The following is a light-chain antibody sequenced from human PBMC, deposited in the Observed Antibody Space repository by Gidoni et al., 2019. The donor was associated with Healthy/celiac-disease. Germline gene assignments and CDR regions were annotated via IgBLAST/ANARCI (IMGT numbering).Light chain of an antibody. CDR2: EVS. CDR1: SSDVGGYNY. CDR3: SSYAGSNNSDVV. J-gene: IGLJ2*01. Sequence: QSVLTQPPSASGSPGQSVTISCTGTSSDVGGYNYVSWYQQHPGKAPKLMIYEVSKRPSGVSDRFFGSKSGNTASLTVSGLQAEDEADYYCSSYAGSNNSDVVFGGGTKLTVL. V-gene: IGLV2-8*01.